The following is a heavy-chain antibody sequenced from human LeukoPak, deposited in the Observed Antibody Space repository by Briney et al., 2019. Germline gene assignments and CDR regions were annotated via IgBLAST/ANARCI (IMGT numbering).Heavy chain of an antibody. CDR1: GDSIRSSF. J-gene: IGHJ4*02. D-gene: IGHD3-10*01. V-gene: IGHV4-38-2*02. CDR2: LYHTGNT. CDR3: AREGSVTMVRGVTLYDFDY. Sequence: SETLSLTCTVSGDSIRSSFWTWIRQPPGKGLEWIGSLYHTGNTYYNPSFKSRVTISLDTSKNQFSLKLSSVTAADTAVYYCAREGSVTMVRGVTLYDFDYWGQGTLVTVSS.